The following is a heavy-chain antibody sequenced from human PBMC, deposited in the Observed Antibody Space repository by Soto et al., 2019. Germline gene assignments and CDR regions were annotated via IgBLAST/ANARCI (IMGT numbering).Heavy chain of an antibody. J-gene: IGHJ4*02. CDR3: ARDYYGSGMHFDY. V-gene: IGHV1-2*04. CDR2: INPNSGGT. CDR1: GYTFTGYY. D-gene: IGHD3-10*01. Sequence: ASVKVSCKASGYTFTGYYMHWVRQAPGQGLEWMGWINPNSGGTNYAQKFQGWVTMTRDTSISTAYMELSRLRSDDTAVYYCARDYYGSGMHFDYWGQGTLVTVSS.